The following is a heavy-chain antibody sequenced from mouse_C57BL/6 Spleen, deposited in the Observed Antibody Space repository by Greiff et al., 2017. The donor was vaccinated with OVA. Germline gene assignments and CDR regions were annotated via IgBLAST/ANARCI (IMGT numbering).Heavy chain of an antibody. CDR1: GYTFTDYE. Sequence: QVQLQQSGAELVRPGASVTLSCKASGYTFTDYEMHWVKQTPVHGLEWIGAIDPETGGTAYNQKFKGKAILTADKSSSTAYMELRSLTSEDSAVYYCTRSRGGAEAMDDWGQGTSVTVSS. CDR2: IDPETGGT. V-gene: IGHV1-15*01. J-gene: IGHJ4*01. CDR3: TRSRGGAEAMDD.